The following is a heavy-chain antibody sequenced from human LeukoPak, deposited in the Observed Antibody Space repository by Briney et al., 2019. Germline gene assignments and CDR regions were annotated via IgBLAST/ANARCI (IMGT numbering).Heavy chain of an antibody. CDR2: ISGSGGST. Sequence: GGSLRLSCAASGFTFSSYAMSWVRQAPGKGLEWVSAISGSGGSTYYADSAKGWFTISRDNSKNTLYLQMNSLRAEDTAVYYCAKDWVDLYSPFDYWGQGTLVTVSS. CDR1: GFTFSSYA. CDR3: AKDWVDLYSPFDY. V-gene: IGHV3-23*01. D-gene: IGHD3-16*01. J-gene: IGHJ4*02.